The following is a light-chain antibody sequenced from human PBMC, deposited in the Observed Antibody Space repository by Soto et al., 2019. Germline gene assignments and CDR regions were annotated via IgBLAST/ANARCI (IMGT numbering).Light chain of an antibody. CDR2: EGI. Sequence: QSVLTQPASVSGSPGQSITISCTGTSNTIGGYNVVSWYQQHPGTAPKVIIYEGIKRPSGVSNRFSGSISGSTASLTISGLQAEDAADYYCCSYVGAPTYVSGTGTKGTVL. CDR1: SNTIGGYNV. V-gene: IGLV2-23*01. CDR3: CSYVGAPTYV. J-gene: IGLJ1*01.